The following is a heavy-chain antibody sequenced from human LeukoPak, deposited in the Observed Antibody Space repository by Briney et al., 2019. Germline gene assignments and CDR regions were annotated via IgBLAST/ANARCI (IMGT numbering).Heavy chain of an antibody. J-gene: IGHJ5*02. CDR2: INHSGST. V-gene: IGHV4-39*07. D-gene: IGHD6-19*01. Sequence: SETLSLTCTVSGGSISSSSYYWGWIRQPPGKGLEWIGEINHSGSTNYNPSLKSRVTISVDTSKNQFSLKLSSVTAADTAVYYCARVGKQWLVLRGWFDPWGQGTLVTVSS. CDR3: ARVGKQWLVLRGWFDP. CDR1: GGSISSSSYY.